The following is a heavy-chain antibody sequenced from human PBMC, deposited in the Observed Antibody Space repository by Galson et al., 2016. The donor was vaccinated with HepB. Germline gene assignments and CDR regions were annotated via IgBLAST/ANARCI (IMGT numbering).Heavy chain of an antibody. V-gene: IGHV3-48*02. CDR1: GFTLSTYS. J-gene: IGHJ6*02. Sequence: LRLSCAGTGFTLSTYSMNWVRQAPGKGLEWLSHIIHTSSFTFYADSVRGRFTISRDDAKNSLYLQMNSLRDEDTAVYYCTRDVGYSGYGMDVWGQGTTVTVSS. D-gene: IGHD5-12*01. CDR2: IIHTSSFT. CDR3: TRDVGYSGYGMDV.